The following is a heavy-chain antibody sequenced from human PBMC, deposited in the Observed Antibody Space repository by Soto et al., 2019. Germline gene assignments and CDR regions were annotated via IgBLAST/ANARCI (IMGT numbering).Heavy chain of an antibody. V-gene: IGHV4-61*01. J-gene: IGHJ5*01. CDR3: APGLAQAT. D-gene: IGHD3-9*01. CDR1: GDPVSIGHYY. Sequence: SETLSLTCTVSGDPVSIGHYYLTWIRQPPGKGLEWIGYIYSLGSSDYNPSLKSRVTISLEPSKNQFSLHLTSVTAADTAVYYCAPGLAQATWGHGTLVTVSS. CDR2: IYSLGSS.